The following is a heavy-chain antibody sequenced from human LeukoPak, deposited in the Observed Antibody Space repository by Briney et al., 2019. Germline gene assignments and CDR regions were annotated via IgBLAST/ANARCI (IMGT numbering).Heavy chain of an antibody. Sequence: PGGSLRLSCAASGFTFSSYSMNWVRQAPGKGLEWVSSISSSSSYIYYADSVKGRFTISRDNAKNTLYLQMSSLRAEDTAVYYCTREKGVSSTPRFDYWGQGTLVTVSS. J-gene: IGHJ4*02. CDR3: TREKGVSSTPRFDY. V-gene: IGHV3-21*04. CDR2: ISSSSSYI. CDR1: GFTFSSYS. D-gene: IGHD3-10*01.